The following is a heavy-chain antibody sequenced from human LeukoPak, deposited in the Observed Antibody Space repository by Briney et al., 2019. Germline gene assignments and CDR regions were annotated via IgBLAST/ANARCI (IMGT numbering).Heavy chain of an antibody. J-gene: IGHJ4*02. CDR3: AREGEAEYDFWNGYFGY. D-gene: IGHD3-3*01. V-gene: IGHV1-8*01. Sequence: ASVKVSCKASGYTFTSYDINWVRQATGQGLEWMGWMNPNSGNTGYAQKFQGRVTMTRNTSISTAYMELSSLRSEDTAVYYCAREGEAEYDFWNGYFGYWGQGTLVTVSS. CDR2: MNPNSGNT. CDR1: GYTFTSYD.